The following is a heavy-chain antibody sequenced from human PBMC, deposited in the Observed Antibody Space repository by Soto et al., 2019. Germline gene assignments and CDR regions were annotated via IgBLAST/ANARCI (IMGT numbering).Heavy chain of an antibody. CDR2: ISGSGGST. CDR1: GYTFRNLG. CDR3: ARGEDGLDY. J-gene: IGHJ4*02. D-gene: IGHD2-8*01. V-gene: IGHV3-23*01. Sequence: PGGSLRLSCAASGYTFRNLGMHWVRQAPGKGLEWVSAISGSGGSTYYADSVKGRFTISRDNSKNTLYLQMNSLRAEDTAVYYCARGEDGLDYWGQGTLVTVSS.